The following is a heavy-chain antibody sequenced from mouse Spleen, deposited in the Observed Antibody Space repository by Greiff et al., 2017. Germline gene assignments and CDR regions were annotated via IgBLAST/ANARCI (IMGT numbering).Heavy chain of an antibody. Sequence: EVQLQESGPSLVKPSQTLSLTCSVTGDSITSGYWNWIRKFPGNTLEYMGYISYSGSTYYNPSLKSRISITRDTSKNQYYLQLNSVTTEDTATYYCARGAARATFWFAYWGQGTLVTVSA. J-gene: IGHJ3*01. CDR3: ARGAARATFWFAY. D-gene: IGHD3-1*01. V-gene: IGHV3-8*02. CDR1: GDSITSGY. CDR2: ISYSGST.